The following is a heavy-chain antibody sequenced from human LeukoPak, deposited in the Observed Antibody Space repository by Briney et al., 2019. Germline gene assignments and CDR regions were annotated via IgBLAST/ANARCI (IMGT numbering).Heavy chain of an antibody. V-gene: IGHV4-59*01. CDR1: GGSISSYY. D-gene: IGHD2-2*01. CDR3: ARGGVVPAAYYYYMDV. J-gene: IGHJ6*03. Sequence: SETLSLTCTVSGGSISSYYWSWIRQPPGPGLAWIGYIYYSGSTNDNPSLKSRVTISVDTSKNQFSLKLSSVTAADTAVYYCARGGVVPAAYYYYMDVWGKGTTVTVSS. CDR2: IYYSGST.